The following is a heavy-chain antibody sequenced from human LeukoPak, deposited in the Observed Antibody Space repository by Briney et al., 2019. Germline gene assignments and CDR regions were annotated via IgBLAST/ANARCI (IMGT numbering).Heavy chain of an antibody. CDR2: ISDSGGST. Sequence: GGSLRLSCAASGFTFSISAMSWVRQAPGKGLEWVSGISDSGGSTFYADSVKGRFTISRDNAKNSLYLQMNSLRAEDTAVYYCARSPSYYYDTSRPPRDYNYYMDVWGKGTTVTVSS. D-gene: IGHD3-22*01. V-gene: IGHV3-23*01. CDR3: ARSPSYYYDTSRPPRDYNYYMDV. CDR1: GFTFSISA. J-gene: IGHJ6*03.